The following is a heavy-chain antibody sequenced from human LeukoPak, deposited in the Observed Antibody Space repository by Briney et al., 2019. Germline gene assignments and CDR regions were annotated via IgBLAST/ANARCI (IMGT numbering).Heavy chain of an antibody. CDR1: GGSISNYY. CDR3: ARTIFGVIHLMDV. Sequence: SETLSLTCTVSGGSISNYYWSWIRQPPGKGLEWIGYIYYIGSTKYSPSLESRVTISVDTSKNQVSLKVSSVTAADTAVYYCARTIFGVIHLMDVWGKGTTVIVSS. V-gene: IGHV4-59*01. CDR2: IYYIGST. D-gene: IGHD3-3*01. J-gene: IGHJ6*04.